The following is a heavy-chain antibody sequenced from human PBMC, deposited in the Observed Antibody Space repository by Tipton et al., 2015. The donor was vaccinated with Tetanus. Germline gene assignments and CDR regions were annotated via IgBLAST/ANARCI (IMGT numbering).Heavy chain of an antibody. CDR2: ISAYNGKT. J-gene: IGHJ4*02. D-gene: IGHD3-10*01. Sequence: QLVQSGPEVKKPGASVKVSCTASGYNFTSYGLSWVRQAPGQGLEWVGWISAYNGKTDYAQKFQGSVTMTRDTSISTAYMELSRLRSDDTAVYYCARELGGSGFPDYWGQGTLVTVSS. CDR3: ARELGGSGFPDY. V-gene: IGHV1-18*01. CDR1: GYNFTSYG.